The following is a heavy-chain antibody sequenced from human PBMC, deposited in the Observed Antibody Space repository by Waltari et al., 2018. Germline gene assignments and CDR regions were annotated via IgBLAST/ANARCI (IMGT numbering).Heavy chain of an antibody. CDR2: IIPIFGTA. CDR1: GCTFSSYA. CDR3: ARVPTPYSSSWYYFDY. Sequence: QVQLVQSGAEVKKPGSSVKVSCKASGCTFSSYAISWVRRAPGQGLEWMGGIIPIFGTANYAQKFQGRVTITADESTSTAYMELSSLRSEDTAVYYCARVPTPYSSSWYYFDYWGQGTLVTVSS. D-gene: IGHD6-13*01. V-gene: IGHV1-69*01. J-gene: IGHJ4*02.